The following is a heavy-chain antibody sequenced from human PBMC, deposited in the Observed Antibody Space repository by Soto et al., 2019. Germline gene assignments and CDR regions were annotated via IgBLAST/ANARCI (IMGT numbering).Heavy chain of an antibody. Sequence: QVQLVESGGGLVKPGGSLRLSCAASGFTFSDDYMSWIRQAPGKGLEWVSYISGSGSTIYYADSVKGRFTISRDNAKNSLYLQMNSLRAEDTAVYYCARTHPRITGMICPFFDYWGQGTLVTVSS. CDR2: ISGSGSTI. CDR3: ARTHPRITGMICPFFDY. D-gene: IGHD1-20*01. J-gene: IGHJ4*02. V-gene: IGHV3-11*01. CDR1: GFTFSDDY.